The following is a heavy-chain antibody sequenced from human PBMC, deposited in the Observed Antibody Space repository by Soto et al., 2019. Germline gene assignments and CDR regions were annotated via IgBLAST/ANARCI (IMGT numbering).Heavy chain of an antibody. CDR1: GFTFTSSA. V-gene: IGHV1-58*02. CDR2: IVVGSGNT. CDR3: AAAIVPAAIKVTEYYYYYYMDV. J-gene: IGHJ6*03. D-gene: IGHD2-2*01. Sequence: SVKVSCKASGFTFTSSAMQWVRQARGQRLEWIGWIVVGSGNTNYAQKFQERVTITRDMSTSTAYMELSSLRSEDTAVYYCAAAIVPAAIKVTEYYYYYYMDVWGKGTTVTVSS.